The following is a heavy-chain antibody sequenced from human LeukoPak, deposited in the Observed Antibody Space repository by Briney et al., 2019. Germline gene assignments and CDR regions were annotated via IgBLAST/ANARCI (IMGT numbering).Heavy chain of an antibody. V-gene: IGHV1-69*13. D-gene: IGHD3-16*02. CDR3: ARAPPWRSYRYFVALDY. J-gene: IGHJ4*02. Sequence: ASVKVSCKASGGTFSSYAISWVRQAPGQGLEWMGGIIPIFGTANYAQKFQGRVTLTADESTSTAYMELSSLRSEDTAVYYCARAPPWRSYRYFVALDYWGQGTLVTVSS. CDR2: IIPIFGTA. CDR1: GGTFSSYA.